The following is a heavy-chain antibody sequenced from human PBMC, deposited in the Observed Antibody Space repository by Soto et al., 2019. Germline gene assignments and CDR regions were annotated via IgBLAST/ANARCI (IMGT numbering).Heavy chain of an antibody. CDR3: ARVRLVRGYTVDY. Sequence: QVQLQESGPGLVKPSETLSLTCTVSGGSISSYYWSWIRQLPGKGLEWIGYIYYSGSTNYNPSLKYRVTITVDTSKNQFSLKLSSVTAAGTAVYYCARVRLVRGYTVDYWGQGTLVTVSS. D-gene: IGHD3-10*01. V-gene: IGHV4-59*01. CDR2: IYYSGST. J-gene: IGHJ4*02. CDR1: GGSISSYY.